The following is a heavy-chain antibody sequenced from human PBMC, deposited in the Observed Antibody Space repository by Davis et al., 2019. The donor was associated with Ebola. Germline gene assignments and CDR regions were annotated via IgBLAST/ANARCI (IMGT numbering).Heavy chain of an antibody. CDR3: ARGYNWFDP. CDR2: ISSSSSTI. J-gene: IGHJ5*02. Sequence: GESLKISCAAFGFTFSSYSMNWVRQAPGKGLEWVSYISSSSSTIYYADSVKGRFTISRDNAKNSLYLQMNSLRDEDTAVYYCARGYNWFDPWGQGTLVTVSS. CDR1: GFTFSSYS. V-gene: IGHV3-48*02.